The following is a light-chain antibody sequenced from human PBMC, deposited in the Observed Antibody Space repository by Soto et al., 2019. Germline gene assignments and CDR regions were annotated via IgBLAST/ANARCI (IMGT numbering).Light chain of an antibody. CDR3: HQYGSSPIT. J-gene: IGKJ5*01. CDR2: RAS. V-gene: IGKV3-20*01. Sequence: IVLTQSPCTLSLSPGGRATLSCRASQSDSSSYLAWYQQKPGQAPRLLIYRASSRATGIPDRFSGSGSGTDFTLTISRLEPEDFALYYCHQYGSSPITSGQRTRLEI. CDR1: QSDSSSY.